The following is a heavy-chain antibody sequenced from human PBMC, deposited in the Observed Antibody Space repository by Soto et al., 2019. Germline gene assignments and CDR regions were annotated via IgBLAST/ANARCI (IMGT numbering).Heavy chain of an antibody. CDR3: ARGSSTTPTSYGYLAY. D-gene: IGHD1-1*01. CDR1: GFTVSSNY. J-gene: IGHJ4*02. V-gene: IGHV3-53*01. Sequence: VGSLRLSCSASGFTVSSNYMSWVRQAPGKWLEWVSVIYSGGSTYYSDSVKGRLSVSRDNSNNTLFLQINRLRDEDTAIYYCARGSSTTPTSYGYLAYWGQGTLVTVSS. CDR2: IYSGGST.